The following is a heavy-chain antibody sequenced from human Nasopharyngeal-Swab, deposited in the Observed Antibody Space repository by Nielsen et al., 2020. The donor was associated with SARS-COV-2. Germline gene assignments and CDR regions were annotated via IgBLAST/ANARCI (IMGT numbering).Heavy chain of an antibody. CDR3: ARAPMVRGVIRHYYYYGMDV. V-gene: IGHV4-30-4*08. D-gene: IGHD3-10*01. CDR1: GGSISSGGSY. CDR2: IYYSGST. J-gene: IGHJ6*02. Sequence: SETLSLTCTVSGGSISSGGSYWSWIRQHPGKGLEWIGYIYYSGSTYYNPSLKSRVTISVDTSKNQFSLKLSSVTAADTAVYYCARAPMVRGVIRHYYYYGMDVWGQGTTVTVSS.